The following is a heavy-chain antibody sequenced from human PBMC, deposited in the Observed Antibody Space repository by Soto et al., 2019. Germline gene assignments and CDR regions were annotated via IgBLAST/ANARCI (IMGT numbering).Heavy chain of an antibody. CDR3: APRSIAGTTYFGY. J-gene: IGHJ4*02. V-gene: IGHV3-30*03. D-gene: IGHD1-7*01. Sequence: PGGSRRLSCAASGFTFRDYGMHWVRQAPGKGLEWVAVISYDGTNKYYADSVTGRFTISRDNSKNTLYLQMNSLRAEDTAVYYCAPRSIAGTTYFGYWGQGTLVTVSS. CDR2: ISYDGTNK. CDR1: GFTFRDYG.